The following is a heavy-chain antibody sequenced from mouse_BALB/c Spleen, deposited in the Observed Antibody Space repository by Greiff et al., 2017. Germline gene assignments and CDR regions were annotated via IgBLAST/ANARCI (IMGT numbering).Heavy chain of an antibody. CDR2: ISSGGST. Sequence: EVKLQESGGGLVKPGGSLKLSCAASGFTFSSYAMSWVRQTPEKRLEWVASISSGGSTYYPDSVKGRFTISRDNARNILYLQMSSLRSEDTAMYYCARGGNDYDYAMDYWGQGTSVTVSS. V-gene: IGHV5-6-5*01. D-gene: IGHD2-4*01. CDR3: ARGGNDYDYAMDY. J-gene: IGHJ4*01. CDR1: GFTFSSYA.